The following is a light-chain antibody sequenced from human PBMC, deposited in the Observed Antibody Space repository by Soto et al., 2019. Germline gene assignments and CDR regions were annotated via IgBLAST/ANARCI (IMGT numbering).Light chain of an antibody. V-gene: IGKV3-20*01. CDR2: GAS. CDR1: QSVISTY. CDR3: QQYRDSLGT. Sequence: EIVLTQSPGTLSLSPGERATLSCRASQSVISTYLAWYQQKPGQAPRLLIYGASSRATGIPDRFSGSGSGTDFTLTISRREHEDCAVYYCQQYRDSLGTFGQGTKVEIK. J-gene: IGKJ1*01.